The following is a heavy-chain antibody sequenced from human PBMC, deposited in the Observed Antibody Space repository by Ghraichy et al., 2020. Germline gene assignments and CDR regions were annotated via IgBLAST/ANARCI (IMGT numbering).Heavy chain of an antibody. CDR3: ARGPKMDPKYSRSRYYYYGMDV. J-gene: IGHJ6*02. CDR1: GGSFSGYY. V-gene: IGHV4-34*01. Sequence: SETLSLTCAVYGGSFSGYYWSWIRQPPGKGLEWIGEINHSGSTNYNPSLKSRVTISVDTSKNQFSLKLSSVTAADTAVYYCARGPKMDPKYSRSRYYYYGMDVWGQGTTVTVSS. D-gene: IGHD6-6*01. CDR2: INHSGST.